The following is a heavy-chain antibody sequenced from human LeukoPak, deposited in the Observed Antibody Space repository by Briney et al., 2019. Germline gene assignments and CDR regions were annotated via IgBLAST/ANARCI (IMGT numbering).Heavy chain of an antibody. V-gene: IGHV4-39*07. J-gene: IGHJ4*02. Sequence: SETLSLTCTVSGGSISSSSYYWGWIRQPPGKGLEWIGSIYYSGSTYYNPSLKSRVTISVDTSKNQFSLKLSSVTAADTAVYYCARVAGSSWYKGRYFDYWGQGTLVTVSS. CDR3: ARVAGSSWYKGRYFDY. CDR1: GGSISSSSYY. CDR2: IYYSGST. D-gene: IGHD6-13*01.